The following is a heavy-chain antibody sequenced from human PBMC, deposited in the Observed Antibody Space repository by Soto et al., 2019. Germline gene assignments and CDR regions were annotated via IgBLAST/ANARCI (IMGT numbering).Heavy chain of an antibody. CDR2: ISGSGGST. D-gene: IGHD6-13*01. CDR1: GFTFSSYA. CDR3: ARRSSSWYFDC. Sequence: EVQLLESGGGLVQPGGSLRLSCAASGFTFSSYAMNWVRQAPGKGLEWVSVISGSGGSTYYADSVKGRFTISRDNSKNTLYLQMNSLRAEGTAVYYCARRSSSWYFDCWGQGTLVTVSS. V-gene: IGHV3-23*01. J-gene: IGHJ4*02.